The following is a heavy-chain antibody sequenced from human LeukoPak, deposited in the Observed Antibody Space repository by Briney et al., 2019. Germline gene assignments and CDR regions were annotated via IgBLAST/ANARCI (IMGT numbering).Heavy chain of an antibody. V-gene: IGHV3-48*01. CDR3: VPNPG. Sequence: GGSLRLSCAAFGFTLVRFGVNWVRQAPGKGLEWVSYISSSSSTIYYADSVKGRFTISRDNAKNSLYLQMNRLRAEDTAVYYCVPNPGWGQGTLVTVSS. J-gene: IGHJ4*02. D-gene: IGHD1-14*01. CDR2: ISSSSSTI. CDR1: GFTLVRFG.